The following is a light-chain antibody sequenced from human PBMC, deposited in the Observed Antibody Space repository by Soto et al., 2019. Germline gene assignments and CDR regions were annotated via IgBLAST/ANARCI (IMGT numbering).Light chain of an antibody. Sequence: QSVLTQPASVSGSPGQSITIPCTGTSSDVGGYNYVSWYQQYPGQAPKLMIYDVSNRPSGVSNRFSASTSGNTASLTISGLQAEDEANYYCSSYTSSSTLVVFGGGTKLTVL. CDR1: SSDVGGYNY. J-gene: IGLJ2*01. CDR3: SSYTSSSTLVV. CDR2: DVS. V-gene: IGLV2-14*01.